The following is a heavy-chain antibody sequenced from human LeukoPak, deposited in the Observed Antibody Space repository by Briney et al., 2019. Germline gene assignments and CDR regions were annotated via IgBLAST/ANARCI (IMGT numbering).Heavy chain of an antibody. J-gene: IGHJ4*02. CDR1: GFTFSSYA. CDR3: ARGAYDYVWGSYRPDGWFDY. D-gene: IGHD3-16*02. V-gene: IGHV3-33*08. Sequence: GGSLRLSCAASGFTFSSYAMSWVRQAPGKGLEWVAVIWYDGSNKYYADSVKGRFTISRDNSKNTLYLQMNSLRAEDTAVYYCARGAYDYVWGSYRPDGWFDYWGQGTLVTVSS. CDR2: IWYDGSNK.